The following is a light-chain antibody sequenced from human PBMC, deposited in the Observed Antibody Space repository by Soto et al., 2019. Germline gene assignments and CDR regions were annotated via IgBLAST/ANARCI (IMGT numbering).Light chain of an antibody. CDR3: QQRSSWYS. J-gene: IGKJ2*01. CDR2: DAP. V-gene: IGKV3-11*01. Sequence: EIVLTQSPATLSLSPGEGATLSCRASQSVSNYIAWYQQKPGQAPRVLIYDAPNRAAGVPARFSGSGSGTDFTLTISSLEPEDFAVYYCQQRSSWYSFGQGTKVDIK. CDR1: QSVSNY.